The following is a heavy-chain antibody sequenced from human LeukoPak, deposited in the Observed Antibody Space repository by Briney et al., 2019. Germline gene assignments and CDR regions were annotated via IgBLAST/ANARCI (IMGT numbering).Heavy chain of an antibody. V-gene: IGHV4-59*01. CDR1: GGSISSYY. Sequence: SETLSLTCTVSGGSISSYYWSWIRQPPGKGLEWIGCIYYSGSTNYNPSFKSRVTISVDTSKNQFSLKLSSVTAADTAVYYCARSSSYYYYYMDVWGKGTTVTVSS. CDR3: ARSSSYYYYYMDV. CDR2: IYYSGST. D-gene: IGHD6-13*01. J-gene: IGHJ6*03.